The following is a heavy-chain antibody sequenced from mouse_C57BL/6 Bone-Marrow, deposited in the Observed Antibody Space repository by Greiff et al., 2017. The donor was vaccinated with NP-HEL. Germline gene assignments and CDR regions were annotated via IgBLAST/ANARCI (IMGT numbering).Heavy chain of an antibody. V-gene: IGHV1-64*01. CDR3: ARYTTIAVGGLDY. J-gene: IGHJ2*02. Sequence: VQLQQSGAELVKPGASVKLSCKASGYTFTSYWMHWVKQRPGQGLEWIGMINPNSGSTNYNEKFKSKATLTVDKSSSTAYMQLSSLTSEDSAVYYSARYTTIAVGGLDYWGQGTSLTVSS. CDR2: INPNSGST. CDR1: GYTFTSYW. D-gene: IGHD1-1*01.